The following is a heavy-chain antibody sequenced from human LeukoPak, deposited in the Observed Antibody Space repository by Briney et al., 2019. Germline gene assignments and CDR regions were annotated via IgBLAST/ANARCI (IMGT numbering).Heavy chain of an antibody. Sequence: PSQTLSLTCTVSGGSISSGSYYWSWIRQPPGKGLEWIGYIYYSGSTNYNPSLKSRVTISVDTSKNQFSLKLSSVTAADTAVYYCARYRYSSVSYYYYMDVWGKGTTVTISS. J-gene: IGHJ6*03. V-gene: IGHV4-61*01. CDR2: IYYSGST. D-gene: IGHD6-19*01. CDR1: GGSISSGSYY. CDR3: ARYRYSSVSYYYYMDV.